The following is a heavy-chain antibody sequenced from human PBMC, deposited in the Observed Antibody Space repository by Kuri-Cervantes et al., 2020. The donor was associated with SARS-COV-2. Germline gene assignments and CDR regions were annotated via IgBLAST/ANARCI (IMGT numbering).Heavy chain of an antibody. CDR3: ASQAAKYCSSTSCYTGVLDY. CDR2: IYTSGST. V-gene: IGHV4-4*07. J-gene: IGHJ4*02. CDR1: GGSISSYY. Sequence: SETLSLTCTVSGGSISSYYWSWIRQPAGKGLEWIGRIYTSGSTNYNPSLKSRVTMSVDTSKNQFSLKLSSVTAADTAVYYCASQAAKYCSSTSCYTGVLDYWGQGTLVTVSS. D-gene: IGHD2-2*02.